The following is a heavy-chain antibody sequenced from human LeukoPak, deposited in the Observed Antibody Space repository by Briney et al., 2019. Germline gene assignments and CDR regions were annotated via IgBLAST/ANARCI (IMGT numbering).Heavy chain of an antibody. D-gene: IGHD3-9*01. J-gene: IGHJ4*02. V-gene: IGHV4-34*01. Sequence: TSETLSLTCAVYGGSFSGYYWSWIRQPPGKGLEWIVEINHSGSTNYNPSLKSRVTISVDTSKHQFSLKLSSVTAADPAVYYCARGLPYFDWLFVSPSYYFAYWGQGTLVTVSS. CDR3: ARGLPYFDWLFVSPSYYFAY. CDR2: INHSGST. CDR1: GGSFSGYY.